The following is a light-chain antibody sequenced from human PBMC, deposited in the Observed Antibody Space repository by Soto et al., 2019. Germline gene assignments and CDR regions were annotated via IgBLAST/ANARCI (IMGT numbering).Light chain of an antibody. V-gene: IGKV3-15*01. Sequence: IVVAKSAVTLSLSPGKRAALSCGAKQRVSSSYLAWYQQKPGQAPRLLIYGASTRATGIPARFSGSVSGTEFTLTISSLQSEDFAVYYCQQYNDLPRTFGQGTKVDIK. CDR3: QQYNDLPRT. J-gene: IGKJ1*01. CDR1: QRVSSSY. CDR2: GAS.